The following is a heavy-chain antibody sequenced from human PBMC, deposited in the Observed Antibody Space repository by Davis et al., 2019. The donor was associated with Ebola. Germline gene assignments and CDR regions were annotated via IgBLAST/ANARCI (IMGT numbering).Heavy chain of an antibody. D-gene: IGHD4-11*01. CDR2: ISWNSGSI. CDR1: GFTFDDYA. J-gene: IGHJ4*02. CDR3: ARGDYIINGGWDF. V-gene: IGHV3-9*01. Sequence: SLKISCAASGFTFDDYAMHWVRQAPGKGLEWVSGISWNSGSIGYADSVKGRFTISRDNAKNSLYLQMNSLRAEDTAVYYCARGDYIINGGWDFWGQGALVAVSS.